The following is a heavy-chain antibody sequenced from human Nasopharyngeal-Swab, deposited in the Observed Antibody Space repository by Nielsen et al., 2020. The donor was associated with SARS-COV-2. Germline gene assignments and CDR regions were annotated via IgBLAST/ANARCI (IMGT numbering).Heavy chain of an antibody. D-gene: IGHD3-22*01. CDR2: ISGSGGST. CDR3: AKDLSYYYDSSGGGMDV. CDR1: GFTFSSYD. Sequence: GESLKISCAASGFTFSSYDMSWVRQAPGKGLEWVSAISGSGGSTYYADSVKGRFTISRDNSKNTLYLQMNSLRAEDTAVYYCAKDLSYYYDSSGGGMDVWGQGTTVTVSS. V-gene: IGHV3-23*01. J-gene: IGHJ6*02.